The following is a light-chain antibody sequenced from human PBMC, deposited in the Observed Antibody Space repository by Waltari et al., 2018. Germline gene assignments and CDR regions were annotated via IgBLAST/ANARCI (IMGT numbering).Light chain of an antibody. CDR3: QHFNNYPYS. CDR1: QGISNS. J-gene: IGKJ3*01. CDR2: EAC. Sequence: AIQLTQSPSSLSASVGDRVTVTCRASQGISNSLAWFQQKPGRPPKLLIYEACKLQTGVPSRFSGRGSGTDFTLTISSLQPEDFATYYCQHFNNYPYSFGPGTKVEI. V-gene: IGKV1D-13*01.